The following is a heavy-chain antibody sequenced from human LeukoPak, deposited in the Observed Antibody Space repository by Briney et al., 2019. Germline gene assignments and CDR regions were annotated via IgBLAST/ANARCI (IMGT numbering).Heavy chain of an antibody. Sequence: GGSLRLSCVDSGFTFSSYWMSWVRQAPGKGLEWVANMKQDGREKYYLDSVKGRFTISRDNAKDSLCLQMNSLRVEDTAVYFCARGAGVFDYWGQGTLVTVSS. CDR2: MKQDGREK. CDR3: ARGAGVFDY. CDR1: GFTFSSYW. J-gene: IGHJ4*02. V-gene: IGHV3-7*01. D-gene: IGHD3-10*01.